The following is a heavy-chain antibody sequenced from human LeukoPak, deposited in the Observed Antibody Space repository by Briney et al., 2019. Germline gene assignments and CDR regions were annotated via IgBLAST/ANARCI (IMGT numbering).Heavy chain of an antibody. J-gene: IGHJ4*02. Sequence: QSGGSLRLSCAASGFTVSSNYMSWVRQAPGKGLEWVSVIYSGGSTYYADSVKGRFTISRDNAKNSLYLQMNSLRAEDTAVYYCAREWRSYSSSGSGYWGQGTLVTVSS. V-gene: IGHV3-53*01. D-gene: IGHD6-13*01. CDR2: IYSGGST. CDR3: AREWRSYSSSGSGY. CDR1: GFTVSSNY.